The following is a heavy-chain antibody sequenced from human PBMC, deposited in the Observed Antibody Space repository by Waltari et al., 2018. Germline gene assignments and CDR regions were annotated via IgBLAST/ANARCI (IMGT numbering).Heavy chain of an antibody. Sequence: EVQLVQSGAEVKKPGATVKISCKASGYTFTDYYMHWVQQAPGKGLEWMGRVDPEDGETIYAEKFQGRVTITADTSTDTAYMELSSLRSEDTAVYYCATWGYGSGSYYTIPFDYWGQGTLVTVSS. CDR3: ATWGYGSGSYYTIPFDY. D-gene: IGHD3-10*01. V-gene: IGHV1-69-2*01. CDR2: VDPEDGET. J-gene: IGHJ4*02. CDR1: GYTFTDYY.